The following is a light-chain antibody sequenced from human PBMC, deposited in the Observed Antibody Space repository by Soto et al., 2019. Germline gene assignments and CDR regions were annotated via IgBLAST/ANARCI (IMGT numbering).Light chain of an antibody. CDR3: KHYDSYPYT. J-gene: IGKJ2*01. V-gene: IGKV1-5*01. Sequence: DIQMTQSPSTLSASVGDTVTITCRASQSISTWMAWYQQKPGKAPKLLIFDASTLEGGVPSRFSGTESGTEFPLTISSLHPDDFAIYYCKHYDSYPYTFGRGTKGDIK. CDR1: QSISTW. CDR2: DAS.